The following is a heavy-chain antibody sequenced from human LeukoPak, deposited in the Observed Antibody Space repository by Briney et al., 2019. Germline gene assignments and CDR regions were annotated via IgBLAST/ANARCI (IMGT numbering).Heavy chain of an antibody. Sequence: GSSVKVSCKASGGTFSSYTISWVRQAPGQGLEWMGRIIPILGIANYAQKFQGRVTITADKSTSTAYMELSSLRSEDTAVYYCARGRYSGYDSARLLGYWGQGTLVTVSP. V-gene: IGHV1-69*02. D-gene: IGHD5-12*01. J-gene: IGHJ4*02. CDR3: ARGRYSGYDSARLLGY. CDR2: IIPILGIA. CDR1: GGTFSSYT.